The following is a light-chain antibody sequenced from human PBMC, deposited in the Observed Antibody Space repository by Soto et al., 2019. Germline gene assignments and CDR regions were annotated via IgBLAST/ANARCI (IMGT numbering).Light chain of an antibody. J-gene: IGKJ2*01. V-gene: IGKV3-20*01. CDR2: GAS. Sequence: EIVLTQSPGTLSLSPGERATLSCRASQSVSSNYLAWYQQKPGQAPRLLIYGASSRATDIPDRFSGSGSGNDFTLTISRLEPEDFAVYYCQQYGNSPRTFGQGTNLEIK. CDR1: QSVSSNY. CDR3: QQYGNSPRT.